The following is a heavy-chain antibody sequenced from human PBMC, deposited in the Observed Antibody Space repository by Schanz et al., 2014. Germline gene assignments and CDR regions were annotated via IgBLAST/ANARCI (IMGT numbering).Heavy chain of an antibody. V-gene: IGHV3-23*01. D-gene: IGHD6-19*01. J-gene: IGHJ4*02. CDR1: GFSFSSYT. CDR3: AKDLISGWSGFDY. CDR2: LSGDGGTT. Sequence: EVQLLESGGGLVQPGESLRLSCAASGFSFSSYTMSWVRQAPGKGLQWVSSLSGDGGTTHYADSVKGRFTISRDTPKNTLYVQMNSLRADDTAVYYCAKDLISGWSGFDYWGQGTLVTVSS.